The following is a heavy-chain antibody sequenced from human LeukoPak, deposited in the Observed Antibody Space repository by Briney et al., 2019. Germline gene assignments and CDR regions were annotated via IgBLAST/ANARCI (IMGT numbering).Heavy chain of an antibody. V-gene: IGHV4-59*01. Sequence: SETLSLTCTVSGGSISSYYWSWIRQPPGEGLEWIGYIHYSGSTNYNPSLKSRVTISVDTSKNQFSLKLTSVTAADTAVYYCARATVVAAYFDYWGQGTLVTVSS. CDR2: IHYSGST. CDR1: GGSISSYY. CDR3: ARATVVAAYFDY. D-gene: IGHD2-15*01. J-gene: IGHJ4*02.